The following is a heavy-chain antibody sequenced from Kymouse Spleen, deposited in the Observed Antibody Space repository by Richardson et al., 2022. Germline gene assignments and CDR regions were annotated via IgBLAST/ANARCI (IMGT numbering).Heavy chain of an antibody. V-gene: IGHV3-30*18. Sequence: QVQLVESGGGVVQPGRSLRLSCAASGFTFSSYGMHWVRQAPGKGLEWVAVISYDGSNKYYADSVKGRFTISRDNSKNTLYLQMNSLRAEDTAVYYCAKDQNNWIYYYYGMDVWGQGTTVTVSS. J-gene: IGHJ6*02. CDR3: AKDQNNWIYYYYGMDV. D-gene: IGHD1-20*01,IGHD1-7*01. CDR2: ISYDGSNK. CDR1: GFTFSSYG.